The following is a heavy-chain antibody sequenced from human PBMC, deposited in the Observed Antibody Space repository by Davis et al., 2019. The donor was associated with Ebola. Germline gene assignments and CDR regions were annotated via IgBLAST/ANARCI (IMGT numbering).Heavy chain of an antibody. Sequence: GGSLRLSCAASGFIVSDKYMSWVRQAPGKGLEWVSVIYRDGRTYYADSVKGRFTISRDNSKNTLYLQMNSLRAEDTAVYYCARKTEFDYWGQGTLVTVSS. J-gene: IGHJ4*02. CDR2: IYRDGRT. CDR3: ARKTEFDY. CDR1: GFIVSDKY. D-gene: IGHD1-1*01. V-gene: IGHV3-53*05.